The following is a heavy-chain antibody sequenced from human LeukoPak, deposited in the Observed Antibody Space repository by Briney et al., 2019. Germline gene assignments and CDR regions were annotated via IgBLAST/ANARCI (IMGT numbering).Heavy chain of an antibody. V-gene: IGHV3-23*01. D-gene: IGHD2-15*01. CDR3: AKDRGHCSGGICLYHDC. J-gene: IGHJ4*02. CDR2: ISGSGGST. CDR1: GFTFSSYA. Sequence: PGGSLRLSCAASGFTFSSYAMSWVRQAPGKGLEWVSAISGSGGSTYYADSVKGRFTISRDISKNTLYLQMNSLRAEDTAVYYCAKDRGHCSGGICLYHDCWGQGTLVTVSS.